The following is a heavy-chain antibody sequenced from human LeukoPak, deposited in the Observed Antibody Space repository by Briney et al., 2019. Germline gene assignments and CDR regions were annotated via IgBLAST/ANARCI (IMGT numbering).Heavy chain of an antibody. CDR1: GLPFSSSW. J-gene: IGHJ3*02. CDR3: ARDSSSGWFDAFDI. D-gene: IGHD6-19*01. Sequence: PGGSLRLSCAASGLPFSSSWMSWVRQAPGKGLERVANIKEDGSEKYYVDSVKGRFTISRDNAKNSLYLQMNSLRAEDTAVYYCARDSSSGWFDAFDIWGQGTMVTVS. CDR2: IKEDGSEK. V-gene: IGHV3-7*01.